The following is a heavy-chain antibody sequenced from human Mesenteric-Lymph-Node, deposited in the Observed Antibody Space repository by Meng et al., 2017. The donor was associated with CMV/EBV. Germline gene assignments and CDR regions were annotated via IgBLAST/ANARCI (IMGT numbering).Heavy chain of an antibody. V-gene: IGHV3-7*01. D-gene: IGHD3-3*01. Sequence: GESLKISCAASGFTFSSYWMSWVRQAPGKGLEWVANIKQDGSEKYYVDPVKGRFTISRDNAKNSLYLQMNSLRAEDTAVYYCARGIVNFGVVIHYFDYWGQGTLVTVSS. CDR2: IKQDGSEK. CDR3: ARGIVNFGVVIHYFDY. J-gene: IGHJ4*02. CDR1: GFTFSSYW.